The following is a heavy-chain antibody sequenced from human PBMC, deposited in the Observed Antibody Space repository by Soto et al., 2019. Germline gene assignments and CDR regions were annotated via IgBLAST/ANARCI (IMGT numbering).Heavy chain of an antibody. J-gene: IGHJ3*01. CDR1: GFTFSSYS. CDR3: ARYDAFKAFDL. CDR2: ISSGSVYI. D-gene: IGHD1-1*01. V-gene: IGHV3-21*06. Sequence: GGSLRLSCAASGFTFSSYSVNWIRQAPGKGLEWVASISSGSVYIDFADSVKGRFTISRDDVTNSVSLQMGSLRVEDTGIYYCARYDAFKAFDLWGQGTMLTVSS.